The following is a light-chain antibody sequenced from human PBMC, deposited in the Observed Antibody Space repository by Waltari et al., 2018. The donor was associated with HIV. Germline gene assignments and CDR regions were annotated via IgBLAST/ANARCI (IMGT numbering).Light chain of an antibody. CDR3: SSYKDANDVV. V-gene: IGLV2-8*01. CDR1: SSDAGGFHY. Sequence: QSAMTQPPSASGYPGQSVTISCTGTSSDAGGFHYVSWYHQQPPKAPKLILYEVNRRPSGVPDRFSGSKSGNTASLTVSGLQPEDEGDYYCSSYKDANDVVFGGGTKLTVL. CDR2: EVN. J-gene: IGLJ2*01.